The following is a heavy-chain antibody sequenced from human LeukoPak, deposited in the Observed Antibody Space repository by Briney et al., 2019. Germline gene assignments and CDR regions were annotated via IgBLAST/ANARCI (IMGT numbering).Heavy chain of an antibody. Sequence: PGSCLRLSCAASRCTLNSYAESWVRQAPGKGLEWVSVIGGSNGTTFYVGSVKGRFTISRENAKNSLYLQMNSLRAGDTAVYYCARVGEGSSFDYWGQGTLVTVSS. V-gene: IGHV3-23*01. CDR2: IGGSNGTT. CDR3: ARVGEGSSFDY. J-gene: IGHJ4*02. CDR1: RCTLNSYA. D-gene: IGHD3-10*01.